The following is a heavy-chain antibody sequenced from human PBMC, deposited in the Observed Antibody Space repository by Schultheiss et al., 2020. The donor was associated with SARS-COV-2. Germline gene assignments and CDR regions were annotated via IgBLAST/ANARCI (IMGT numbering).Heavy chain of an antibody. J-gene: IGHJ4*02. D-gene: IGHD5-18*01. CDR1: GGSFSGYY. CDR2: INHSGST. V-gene: IGHV4-34*01. Sequence: SETLSLTCAVYGGSFSGYYWSWIRQPPGKGLEWIGEINHSGSTYYNPSLKSRVTISVDTSKNQFSLKLSSVTAADTAVYYCARAGNTAMAIDYWGQGTLVTVAS. CDR3: ARAGNTAMAIDY.